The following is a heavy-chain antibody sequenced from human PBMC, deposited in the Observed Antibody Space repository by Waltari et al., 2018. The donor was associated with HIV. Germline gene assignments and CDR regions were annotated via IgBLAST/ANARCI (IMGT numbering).Heavy chain of an antibody. CDR2: IKPDGSNP. Sequence: EVQVVESGGALIQPGGSLRLSCTTSGFTFGHYWRAWILQAPGKGPEWVANIKPDGSNPYYESTVRGRFTIARDNTKNSLSLQMNSLTEYDAGVYYCARGGRDGYNWAFDFWGHGTLVTVSS. CDR1: GFTFGHYW. J-gene: IGHJ4*01. CDR3: ARGGRDGYNWAFDF. V-gene: IGHV3-7*01. D-gene: IGHD5-12*01.